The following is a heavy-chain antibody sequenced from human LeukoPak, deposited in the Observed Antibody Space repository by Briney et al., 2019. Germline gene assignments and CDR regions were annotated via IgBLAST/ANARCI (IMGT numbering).Heavy chain of an antibody. CDR3: AREASSGWSNWLDP. CDR1: GGSISSHY. CDR2: IYYSGST. V-gene: IGHV4-59*11. J-gene: IGHJ5*02. D-gene: IGHD6-19*01. Sequence: PSETLSLTCTVSGGSISSHYWSWIRQPPGKGLEWIGNIYYSGSTKYNPSLKSRVTISIDTSKNQFSLKLSSVTAADTAVYYCAREASSGWSNWLDPWGQGTLVTVSS.